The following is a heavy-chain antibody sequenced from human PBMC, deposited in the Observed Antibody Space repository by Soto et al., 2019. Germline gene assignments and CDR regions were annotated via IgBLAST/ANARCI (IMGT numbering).Heavy chain of an antibody. Sequence: QVKLVQSGAEVKKPGASVKVSCKASGYTFTSYGISWVRQAPGQGLEWMGWISAYNGNTNYAQKLQGRVTMTTDTSTSTAYMELRSLRSDDTAVYYCARVPTIHRGELFFYFDYWGQGTLVTVSS. CDR2: ISAYNGNT. J-gene: IGHJ4*02. V-gene: IGHV1-18*01. CDR3: ARVPTIHRGELFFYFDY. CDR1: GYTFTSYG. D-gene: IGHD3-10*01.